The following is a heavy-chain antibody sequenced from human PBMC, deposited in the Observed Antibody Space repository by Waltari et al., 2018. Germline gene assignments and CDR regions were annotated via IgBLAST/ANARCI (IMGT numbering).Heavy chain of an antibody. J-gene: IGHJ4*02. D-gene: IGHD3-10*01. CDR3: AGVGVGFGELLYNY. CDR1: GFTFSSYS. V-gene: IGHV3-21*01. Sequence: ELQLVESGGGLVKPGGSLRLSCAASGFTFSSYSMNWVRQAPGKGLEWVSSISSSSSYIYYADSVKGRFTISRDNAKNSLYLQMNSLRAEDTAVYYCAGVGVGFGELLYNYWGQGTLVTVSS. CDR2: ISSSSSYI.